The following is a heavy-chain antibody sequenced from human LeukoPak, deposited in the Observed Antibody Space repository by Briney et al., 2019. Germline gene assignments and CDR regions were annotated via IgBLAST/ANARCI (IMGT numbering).Heavy chain of an antibody. J-gene: IGHJ6*03. CDR1: GGSISSSSYY. Sequence: PSETLSLTCTVSGGSISSSSYYWGWIRQPPGKGLEWIGYIYYSGSTNYNPSLKSRVTISVDTSKNQFSLKLSSVTAADTAVYYCARGGRGEDYYYYMDVWGKGTTVTISS. CDR3: ARGGRGEDYYYYMDV. V-gene: IGHV4-61*05. CDR2: IYYSGST. D-gene: IGHD2-15*01.